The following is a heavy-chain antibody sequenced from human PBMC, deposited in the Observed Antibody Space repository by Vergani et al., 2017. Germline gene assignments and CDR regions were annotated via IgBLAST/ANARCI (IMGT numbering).Heavy chain of an antibody. V-gene: IGHV1-69*01. D-gene: IGHD6-13*01. CDR1: GGTFSSYA. CDR3: ARSTQEAAVPEYFQH. CDR2: IIPIFGTA. J-gene: IGHJ1*01. Sequence: QVQLVQSGAEVKKPGSSVKVSCKASGGTFSSYAISWVRQAPGQGLEWMGGIIPIFGTANYAQKFQGRVTITADESTSTAYMELSSLRYDDTAVYYCARSTQEAAVPEYFQHWGQGTLVTVSS.